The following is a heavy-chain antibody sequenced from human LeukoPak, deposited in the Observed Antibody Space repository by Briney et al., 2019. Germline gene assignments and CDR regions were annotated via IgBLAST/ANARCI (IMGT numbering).Heavy chain of an antibody. D-gene: IGHD6-19*01. CDR1: GFTFSDYS. CDR3: ARNFGHSSGFADY. V-gene: IGHV3-11*06. CDR2: ISSSSSYT. Sequence: GGSLRLSCAASGFTFSDYSMSWIRQAPGKGLEWVSSISSSSSYTNYTDSVEGRFTISRDNAKNSLYLQMNSLRAEDTAVYYCARNFGHSSGFADYWGQGTLVTVSS. J-gene: IGHJ4*02.